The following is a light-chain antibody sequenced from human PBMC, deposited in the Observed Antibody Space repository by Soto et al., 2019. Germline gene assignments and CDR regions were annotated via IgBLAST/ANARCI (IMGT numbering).Light chain of an antibody. CDR1: QSISSY. Sequence: DIQMTQSHSSLSASVADRVTITCRASQSISSYLKWYQQKPGKAPKLRIYAATSLQSGVPSRLSGSGSGTDFTLTISSLQPEDFAPYYCQQSYSTPPGTFGQGTKVDIK. CDR2: AAT. V-gene: IGKV1-39*01. J-gene: IGKJ1*01. CDR3: QQSYSTPPGT.